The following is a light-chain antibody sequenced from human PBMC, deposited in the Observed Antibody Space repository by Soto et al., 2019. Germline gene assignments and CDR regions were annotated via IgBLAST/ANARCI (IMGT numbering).Light chain of an antibody. J-gene: IGLJ2*01. CDR3: SSYAYINIVI. V-gene: IGLV2-8*01. CDR1: SSDVGGYNY. Sequence: QSALTQPPSASGSPGQSVTISCTGTSSDVGGYNYVSWYQQRPGKAPKLLIYEVNKRPSGVPDRFSGSKSGNTASLTVSGLQAEDEADYYCSSYAYINIVIFGGGTKLTVL. CDR2: EVN.